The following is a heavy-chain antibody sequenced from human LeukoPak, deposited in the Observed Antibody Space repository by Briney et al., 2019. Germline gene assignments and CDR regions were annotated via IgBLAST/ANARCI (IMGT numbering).Heavy chain of an antibody. CDR2: MNPNSGNT. CDR3: ARLSKYGEPWVAGYYYYMDV. D-gene: IGHD3-10*02. Sequence: ASVKVSCKASGGTFSSYAISWVRQATGQGLEWMGWMNPNSGNTGYAQKFQGRVTMTRNTSISTAYMELSSLRSEDTAVYYCARLSKYGEPWVAGYYYYMDVWGKGTTVTVSS. CDR1: GGTFSSYA. V-gene: IGHV1-8*02. J-gene: IGHJ6*03.